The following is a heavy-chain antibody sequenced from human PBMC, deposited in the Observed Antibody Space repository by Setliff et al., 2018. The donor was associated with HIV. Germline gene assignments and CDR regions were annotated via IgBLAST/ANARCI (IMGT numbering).Heavy chain of an antibody. D-gene: IGHD1-7*01. CDR1: GYTFLTYG. J-gene: IGHJ6*02. CDR3: ASRTGTMVGMDV. Sequence: GASVKVSCKASGYTFLTYGISWVRQAPGHGLEWMGWISPATDKTNYAQKLQGRLTMTTDTSTSTAYMELRSLRSDDTAVYYCASRTGTMVGMDVWGQGTTVTVSS. CDR2: ISPATDKT. V-gene: IGHV1-18*01.